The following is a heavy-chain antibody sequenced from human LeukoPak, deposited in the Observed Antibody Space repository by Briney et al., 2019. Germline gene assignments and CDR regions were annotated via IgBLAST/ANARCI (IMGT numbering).Heavy chain of an antibody. J-gene: IGHJ3*01. V-gene: IGHV7-4-1*02. CDR1: GHSFNSQG. CDR2: INTDSGNP. CDR3: VKEILRFDL. Sequence: GASVKVSCKASGHSFNSQGMNWVRQAPGQGLEWMGWINTDSGNPTYAQGFTGRFVFSLDSAVSTAYLQISNLMPEDTGKYHCVKEILRFDLWGQGTMVTVSS.